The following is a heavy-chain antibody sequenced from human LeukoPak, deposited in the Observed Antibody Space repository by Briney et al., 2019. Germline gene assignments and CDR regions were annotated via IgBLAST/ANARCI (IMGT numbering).Heavy chain of an antibody. V-gene: IGHV1-2*02. Sequence: ASVTVSCKASGYTFTGYYMHWVRQAPGQGLEGMEWIDPNSGGTNYAKKFQGSVTMTRETSISTAYMELSRLRSDDTAVYYWARGGTGEYFDYWGQGTLVTVSS. CDR2: IDPNSGGT. D-gene: IGHD7-27*01. CDR3: ARGGTGEYFDY. CDR1: GYTFTGYY. J-gene: IGHJ4*02.